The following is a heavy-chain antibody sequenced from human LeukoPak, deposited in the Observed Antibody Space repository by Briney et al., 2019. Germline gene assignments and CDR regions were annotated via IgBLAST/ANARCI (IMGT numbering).Heavy chain of an antibody. CDR3: AKSSYYFDY. J-gene: IGHJ4*02. D-gene: IGHD6-6*01. V-gene: IGHV3-23*01. Sequence: GGSLRLSCAASGFSFSGYDMSWVRQAPGKGLEWVSAISGSGGSTYYADSVKGRFTISRDNSKNTLYLQMNSLRAEDTAVYYCAKSSYYFDYWGQGTLVTVSS. CDR2: ISGSGGST. CDR1: GFSFSGYD.